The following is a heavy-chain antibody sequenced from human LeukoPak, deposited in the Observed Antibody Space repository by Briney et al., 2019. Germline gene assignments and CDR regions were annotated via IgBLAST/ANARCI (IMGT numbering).Heavy chain of an antibody. J-gene: IGHJ4*02. Sequence: SETLSLTCAVYGGSFSGYYWSWIRQPPGKGLEWIGEINHSGSPNYNPSLKSRVTISVDTSKNQFSLKLSSVTAADTAVYYCARGKPQRPYYGSGSVFDYWGQGTLVTVSS. CDR1: GGSFSGYY. D-gene: IGHD3-10*01. CDR3: ARGKPQRPYYGSGSVFDY. V-gene: IGHV4-34*01. CDR2: INHSGSP.